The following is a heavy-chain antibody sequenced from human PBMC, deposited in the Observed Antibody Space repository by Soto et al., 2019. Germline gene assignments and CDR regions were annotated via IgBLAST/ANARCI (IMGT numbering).Heavy chain of an antibody. V-gene: IGHV5-51*01. D-gene: IGHD3-3*01. CDR3: ASLGFDYDFLSGYYNVHHYYGIDV. CDR2: IYPGDSDT. Sequence: GESLKISCMGSGYKVSTWHNFTSYWIAWVRQMPGEGLEWMGIIYPGDSDTTYSPSFQGQVTISADKSINTVYLQWSSLKASDTATYYCASLGFDYDFLSGYYNVHHYYGIDVWGQGTTVTVSS. J-gene: IGHJ6*02. CDR1: GYKVSTWHNFTSYW.